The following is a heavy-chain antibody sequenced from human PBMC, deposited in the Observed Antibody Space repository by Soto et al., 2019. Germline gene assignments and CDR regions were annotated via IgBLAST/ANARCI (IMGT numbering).Heavy chain of an antibody. D-gene: IGHD4-17*01. CDR2: IDPSDSYT. CDR3: ARDLFYSDYEAGVLDV. V-gene: IGHV5-10-1*01. Sequence: GESLKISCKGSGYSFTKYWINWVRQMPGKGLEWMGKIDPSDSYTHYRPSVQGHVTLSVDKSLSTAYLQWSSLKASDTAVYFCARDLFYSDYEAGVLDVCGQGTTVTVSS. J-gene: IGHJ6*02. CDR1: GYSFTKYW.